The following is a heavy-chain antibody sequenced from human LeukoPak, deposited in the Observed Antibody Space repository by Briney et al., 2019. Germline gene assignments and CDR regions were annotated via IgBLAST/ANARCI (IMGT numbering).Heavy chain of an antibody. V-gene: IGHV4-59*01. CDR3: ARLDTDYYDSSGYGAFDI. CDR1: GGSISRYY. Sequence: PSETLSLTCTVSGGSISRYYWSWIRQPPGKGLEWIGYIYYSGSTNYNPSLNSRVTISVDTSKNQFSLKLSSVTAADTAVYYCARLDTDYYDSSGYGAFDIWGQGTMVTVSS. D-gene: IGHD3-22*01. J-gene: IGHJ3*02. CDR2: IYYSGST.